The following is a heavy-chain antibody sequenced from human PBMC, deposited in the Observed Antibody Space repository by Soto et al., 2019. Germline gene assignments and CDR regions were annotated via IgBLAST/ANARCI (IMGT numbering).Heavy chain of an antibody. CDR3: ARALDYYDSSGYLYFDY. J-gene: IGHJ4*02. CDR1: GGSFSGYY. D-gene: IGHD3-22*01. CDR2: INHSGST. Sequence: SETLSLTCAVYGGSFSGYYWSWIRQPPGKGLEWIGEINHSGSTNYNPSLKSRVTISVDTSKNQFSLKLSSVTAADTAVYYCARALDYYDSSGYLYFDYWGQGTLVTVSS. V-gene: IGHV4-34*01.